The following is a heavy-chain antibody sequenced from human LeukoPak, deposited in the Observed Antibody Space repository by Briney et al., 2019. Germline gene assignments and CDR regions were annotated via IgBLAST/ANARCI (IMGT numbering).Heavy chain of an antibody. J-gene: IGHJ4*03. Sequence: PWETLDPTCTVSGGSISSYYWSWIRQPPGKGLEWIGYIYYTGTTSYNPSLKSRVTISVDTSKNQFSLKLSSVTAADTAVYYCARAGWRLDCWGHRILVSVSS. CDR3: ARAGWRLDC. CDR1: GGSISSYY. D-gene: IGHD2-15*01. CDR2: IYYTGTT. V-gene: IGHV4-59*01.